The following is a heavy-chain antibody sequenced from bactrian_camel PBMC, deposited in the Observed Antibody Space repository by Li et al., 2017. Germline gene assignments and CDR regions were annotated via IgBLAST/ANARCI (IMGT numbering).Heavy chain of an antibody. D-gene: IGHD5*01. CDR2: LSTAGGT. V-gene: IGHV3S53*01. CDR1: GITTDEAD. J-gene: IGHJ4*01. Sequence: HVQLVESGGGLVQPGGSLRLSCTASGITTDEADMGWYRRRPGNQCELVAKLSTAGGTDFPNSEIERFTISRNNAKNTVYLQMNSLTPEDTAVYYCAVNRGLLHRRSCRDIGGYWGQGTQVTVS. CDR3: AVNRGLLHRRSCRDIGGY.